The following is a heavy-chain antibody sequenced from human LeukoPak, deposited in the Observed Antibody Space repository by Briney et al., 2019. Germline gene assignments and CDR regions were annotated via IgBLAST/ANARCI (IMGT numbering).Heavy chain of an antibody. J-gene: IGHJ3*02. Sequence: GASLQISCKGSGYSFTSYWIGWVRQLPGKGLEWMGIIYPGDSDTKYSPSFQGQVTISADKSISTAYLQWSSLKASDTTMYYCASYTYDFWSGYYAWPRRDHDAFDIWGQGTMVTVSS. V-gene: IGHV5-51*01. CDR1: GYSFTSYW. CDR3: ASYTYDFWSGYYAWPRRDHDAFDI. CDR2: IYPGDSDT. D-gene: IGHD3-3*01.